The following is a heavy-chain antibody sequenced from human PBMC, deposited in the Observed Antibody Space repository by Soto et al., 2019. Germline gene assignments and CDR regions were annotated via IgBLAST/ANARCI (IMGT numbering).Heavy chain of an antibody. Sequence: PGGSLRLSCAASGFTFSNAWMSWVRQAPGKGLEWVGRIKSKTDGGTTDYAAPVKGRFTISRDDSKNTLYLQMNSLKTEDTAVYYCTTAPSRYSGYTLDYYYGMDVWGQGTTVTVFS. J-gene: IGHJ6*02. V-gene: IGHV3-15*01. D-gene: IGHD5-12*01. CDR2: IKSKTDGGTT. CDR3: TTAPSRYSGYTLDYYYGMDV. CDR1: GFTFSNAW.